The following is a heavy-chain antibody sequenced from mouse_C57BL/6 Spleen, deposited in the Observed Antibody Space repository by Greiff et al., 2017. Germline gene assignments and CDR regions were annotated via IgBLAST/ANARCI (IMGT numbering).Heavy chain of an antibody. J-gene: IGHJ2*01. CDR1: GFTFTDYY. Sequence: EVQGVESGGGLVQPGGSLSLSCAASGFTFTDYYMSWVRQPPGKALEWLGFIRNKANGYTTEYSASVKGRFTISRDNSQSILYLQMNALRAEDSATYYCARSVLYRGYFDYWGQGTTLTVSS. CDR2: IRNKANGYTT. CDR3: ARSVLYRGYFDY. V-gene: IGHV7-3*01. D-gene: IGHD2-12*01.